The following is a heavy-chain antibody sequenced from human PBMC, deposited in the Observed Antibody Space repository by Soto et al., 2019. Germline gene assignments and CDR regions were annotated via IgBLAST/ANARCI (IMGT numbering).Heavy chain of an antibody. D-gene: IGHD3-16*02. CDR2: ISSSGSTI. Sequence: PGGSLRLSCAASGFTFSDYYMSWIRQAPGKGLEWVSYISSSGSTIYYADSVKGRFTISRDNAKNSLYLQMNSLRAEDTAVYYCARVAYYDYVWGSYRPYNWFDPWGQGTLVTVSS. V-gene: IGHV3-11*01. J-gene: IGHJ5*02. CDR3: ARVAYYDYVWGSYRPYNWFDP. CDR1: GFTFSDYY.